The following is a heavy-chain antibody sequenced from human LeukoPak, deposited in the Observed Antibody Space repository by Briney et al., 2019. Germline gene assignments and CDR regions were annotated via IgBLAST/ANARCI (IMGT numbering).Heavy chain of an antibody. CDR1: GFTFRTYS. Sequence: GGSLRLSCTVSGFTFRTYSMNWVRQAPGKGPEWVSSINSGSSHILYADPVKGRFTISRDNAENALFLQMNSLRAEDTAVYYCASGGGSFGYWGQGTLVTVSS. D-gene: IGHD3-16*01. J-gene: IGHJ4*02. CDR3: ASGGGSFGY. CDR2: INSGSSHI. V-gene: IGHV3-21*01.